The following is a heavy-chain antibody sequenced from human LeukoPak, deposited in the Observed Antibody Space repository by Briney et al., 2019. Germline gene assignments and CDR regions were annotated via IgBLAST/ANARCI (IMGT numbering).Heavy chain of an antibody. V-gene: IGHV3-21*01. CDR1: GITFSSAS. J-gene: IGHJ4*02. D-gene: IGHD3-10*01. CDR3: ARDTSGSYVTTYFDY. CDR2: IDSTSAYM. Sequence: GGSLRLSCAASGITFSSASMSWVRQAPGKGLEWVSYIDSTSAYMIYADSVKGRFSISRDNAKNALYLQMNSLRAEDTAVYYCARDTSGSYVTTYFDYWGQGTPVTVSS.